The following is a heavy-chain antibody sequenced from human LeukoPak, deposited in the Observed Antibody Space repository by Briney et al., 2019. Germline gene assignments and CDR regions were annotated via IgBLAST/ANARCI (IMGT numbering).Heavy chain of an antibody. V-gene: IGHV3-43*01. D-gene: IGHD6-19*01. J-gene: IGHJ2*01. Sequence: GGSLRLSCAASGFTFDDYTMHWVRQAPGKGLEWVSLISWDGGSTYYADSVKGRFTISRDNSKNSLYLQMNSLRTEDTALYYCAKDMGYSSGWNWYFDLWGRGTLVTVSS. CDR3: AKDMGYSSGWNWYFDL. CDR2: ISWDGGST. CDR1: GFTFDDYT.